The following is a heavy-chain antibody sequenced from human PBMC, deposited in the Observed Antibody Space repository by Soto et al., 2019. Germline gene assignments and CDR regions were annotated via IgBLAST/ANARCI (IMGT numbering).Heavy chain of an antibody. CDR1: GYTFTSYA. CDR2: INAGNGNT. Sequence: GASVKVSCKASGYTFTSYAMHWVRQAPGQRLEWMGWINAGNGNTKYSQKFQGRVTITRDTSASTAYMELSSLGSEDTAVYYCARSFVVVTALDYLGQGTLVTVS. V-gene: IGHV1-3*01. CDR3: ARSFVVVTALDY. D-gene: IGHD2-21*02. J-gene: IGHJ4*02.